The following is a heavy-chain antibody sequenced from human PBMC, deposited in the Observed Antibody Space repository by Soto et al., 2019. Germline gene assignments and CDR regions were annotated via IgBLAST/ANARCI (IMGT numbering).Heavy chain of an antibody. V-gene: IGHV3-30*03. CDR3: ATIAVAGTSGL. Sequence: GRSLRLSCAASGFTFSSYVMHWVRQAPGKGLEWVAVISYDGSNKCYADSVKGRFTISRDNSKNTLYLQMNSLRAEDTAVYYCATIAVAGTSGLWGQGTLVTVSS. J-gene: IGHJ4*02. D-gene: IGHD6-19*01. CDR2: ISYDGSNK. CDR1: GFTFSSYV.